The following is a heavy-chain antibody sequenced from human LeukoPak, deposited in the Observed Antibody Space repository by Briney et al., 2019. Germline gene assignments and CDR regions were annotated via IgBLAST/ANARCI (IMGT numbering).Heavy chain of an antibody. CDR1: GFTFSSYG. Sequence: GGSLRLSCAASGFTFSSYGMHWVRQAPGMGLEWVAFIRYDGSNKYYADSVKGRFTISRDNSKNTLYLQMNSLRAEDTAVYYCAKNYLGVVVVPAAMGFDYWGQGTLVTVSS. D-gene: IGHD2-2*01. V-gene: IGHV3-30*02. CDR2: IRYDGSNK. J-gene: IGHJ4*02. CDR3: AKNYLGVVVVPAAMGFDY.